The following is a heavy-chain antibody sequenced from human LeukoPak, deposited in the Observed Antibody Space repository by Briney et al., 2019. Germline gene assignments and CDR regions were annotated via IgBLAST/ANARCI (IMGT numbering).Heavy chain of an antibody. CDR3: VSDTALGY. CDR1: GFTFGNYW. J-gene: IGHJ4*02. CDR2: IKTDGSST. D-gene: IGHD5-18*01. Sequence: GGSLRLSCAASGFTFGNYWMHWVRQAPEKGLVWVSRIKTDGSSTFYADSVKGRFTISRDNAKNTMYLQMNSLRVEDTAVYYCVSDTALGYWGQGTLVTVSS. V-gene: IGHV3-74*01.